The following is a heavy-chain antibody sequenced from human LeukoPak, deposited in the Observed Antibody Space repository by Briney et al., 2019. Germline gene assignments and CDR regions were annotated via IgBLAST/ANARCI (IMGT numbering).Heavy chain of an antibody. CDR1: GFTFSSYS. D-gene: IGHD6-19*01. CDR3: ARDQIKQWLVLDYYYYGMDV. V-gene: IGHV3-21*01. CDR2: ISSSSSYI. J-gene: IGHJ6*02. Sequence: GGSLRLSCAASGFTFSSYSMNWVRQAPGKGLEWVSSISSSSSYIYYADSVKGRFTISRDNAKNSLYLQMNSLRAEDTAVYYCARDQIKQWLVLDYYYYGMDVWGQGTTVTVSS.